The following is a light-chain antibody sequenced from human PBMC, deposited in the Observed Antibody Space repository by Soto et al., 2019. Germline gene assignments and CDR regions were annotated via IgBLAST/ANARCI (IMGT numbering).Light chain of an antibody. V-gene: IGKV1-5*01. J-gene: IGKJ2*01. CDR1: QNTNTW. Sequence: DIQMTQSPSTLSASIGDRITITCRASQNTNTWLAWYQQKPGRAPKVLIYDASSLESGVPSRISGSGSGTEFILTISSLQLDDFATYYCHQYYGYPYTFGQGTKLEIK. CDR3: HQYYGYPYT. CDR2: DAS.